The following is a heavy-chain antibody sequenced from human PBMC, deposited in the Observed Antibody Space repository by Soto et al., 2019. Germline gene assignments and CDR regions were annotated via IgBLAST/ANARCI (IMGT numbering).Heavy chain of an antibody. CDR2: IDYSVNT. Sequence: PSETLSLTCTVSGGSISSYYRSWIRQPPGKGLEWMGYIDYSVNTNYNPSLKSRVTISVDTSKNQFSLKLTSVTAADTAVYYCARDKITGLFDYWGQGTLVTVSS. V-gene: IGHV4-59*12. J-gene: IGHJ4*02. CDR1: GGSISSYY. D-gene: IGHD2-8*02. CDR3: ARDKITGLFDY.